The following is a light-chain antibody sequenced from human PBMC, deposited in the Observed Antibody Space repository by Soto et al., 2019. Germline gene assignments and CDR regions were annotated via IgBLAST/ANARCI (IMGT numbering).Light chain of an antibody. CDR3: QQYNNWPPIT. J-gene: IGKJ5*01. CDR2: GAS. CDR1: QSVSSN. V-gene: IGKV3-15*01. Sequence: EIVMTQSPATLSVSPGERATLSCRASQSVSSNVAWYQQKPGQAPRLLIYGASTSATGIPARFSGSGSGTEFTLTISSLQSEDVAVYYCQQYNNWPPITFGQGTRLEIK.